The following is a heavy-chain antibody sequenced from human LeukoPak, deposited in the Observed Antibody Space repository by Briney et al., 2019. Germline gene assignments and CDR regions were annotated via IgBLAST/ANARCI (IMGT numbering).Heavy chain of an antibody. CDR2: VNSDGTST. CDR1: QSTFYSYW. Sequence: GGSLRLSCAAAQSTFYSYWMHWVRLVPGKGLAWVSRVNSDGTSTTYADSVKGRFTVSRDNAQNTLYLQMDSLRVDDTAVYYCAGGGFSGFDHWGQGILVTASS. D-gene: IGHD4-23*01. CDR3: AGGGFSGFDH. V-gene: IGHV3-74*03. J-gene: IGHJ4*02.